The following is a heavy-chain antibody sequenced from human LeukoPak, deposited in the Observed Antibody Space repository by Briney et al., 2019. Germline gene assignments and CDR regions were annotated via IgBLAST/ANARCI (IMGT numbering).Heavy chain of an antibody. CDR3: ATPGGRFSYYYDSSGYYRY. J-gene: IGHJ4*02. V-gene: IGHV3-74*01. Sequence: PGRSLRLSCAASGFTFSSYWMHWVRQAPGKGLVWVSRINSDGSSTSYADSVKGRFTISRDNAKNTLYLQMNSLRTEDTAVYYCATPGGRFSYYYDSSGYYRYWGQGTLVTVSS. D-gene: IGHD3-22*01. CDR1: GFTFSSYW. CDR2: INSDGSST.